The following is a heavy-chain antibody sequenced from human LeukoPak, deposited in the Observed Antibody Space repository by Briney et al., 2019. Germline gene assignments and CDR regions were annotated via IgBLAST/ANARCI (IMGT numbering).Heavy chain of an antibody. V-gene: IGHV1-69*04. J-gene: IGHJ4*02. CDR3: ARDALTTVTTFDY. CDR1: GGTCSSYA. Sequence: SVKVSCKASGGTCSSYAISWVRQAPGQGLEWMVRIIPILGIANYAQKFQGRVTITADKSTSTAYMELSSLRSEDTAVYYCARDALTTVTTFDYWGQGTLVTVSS. D-gene: IGHD4-17*01. CDR2: IIPILGIA.